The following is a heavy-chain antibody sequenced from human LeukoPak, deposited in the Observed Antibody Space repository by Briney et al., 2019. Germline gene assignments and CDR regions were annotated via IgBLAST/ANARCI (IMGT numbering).Heavy chain of an antibody. CDR2: IYYSGST. CDR3: ARVLVGALRYCSGGACPFDL. V-gene: IGHV4-59*11. CDR1: GGSIRSHY. J-gene: IGHJ2*01. Sequence: PSETLSLTCTVSGGSIRSHYWSWIRQPPGKRLEWIGYIYYSGSTNYNPSLKSRVTISVDTSKNQFSLRLSSVTAADTAVYYCARVLVGALRYCSGGACPFDLWGRGTLVTVSS. D-gene: IGHD2-15*01.